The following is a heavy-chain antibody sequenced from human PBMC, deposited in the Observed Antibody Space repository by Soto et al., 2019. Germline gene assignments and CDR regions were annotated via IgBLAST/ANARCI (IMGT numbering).Heavy chain of an antibody. J-gene: IGHJ5*02. V-gene: IGHV3-23*01. CDR2: ISGGGDQS. CDR1: GFPFSSHA. CDR3: VRCTVDTISSSGGWNWFDP. D-gene: IGHD6-19*01. Sequence: EVQLLESGGALVQPGGSLRLSCAASGFPFSSHAMSWVRQVPGKGLDWVSAISGGGDQSYYADFAKGRFTISRDNSQNTLYLQMYSLRSEDTALYFCVRCTVDTISSSGGWNWFDPGGQGTLVIVSS.